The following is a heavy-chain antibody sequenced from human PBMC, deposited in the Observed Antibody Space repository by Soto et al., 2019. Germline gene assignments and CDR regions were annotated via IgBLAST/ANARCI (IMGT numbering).Heavy chain of an antibody. CDR3: ARDQRCSGGSCYGPRSFDY. CDR1: GYTFTGYY. D-gene: IGHD2-15*01. J-gene: IGHJ4*02. Sequence: ASVKVSCKASGYTFTGYYMHWVRQAPGQGLEWMGWINPNSGGTNYAQKFQGWVTMTRDTSISTAYMELSRLRSDDTAVYYCARDQRCSGGSCYGPRSFDYWGQGTLVTVSS. V-gene: IGHV1-2*04. CDR2: INPNSGGT.